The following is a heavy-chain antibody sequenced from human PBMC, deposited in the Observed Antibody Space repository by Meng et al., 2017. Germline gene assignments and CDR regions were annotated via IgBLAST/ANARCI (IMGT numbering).Heavy chain of an antibody. J-gene: IGHJ4*02. CDR2: LIHSFVTA. V-gene: IGHV1-69*06. CDR3: ARVPFYCSGIYFAIVYYFDY. D-gene: IGHD3-10*01. CDR1: ARTISSDA. Sequence: AEAGAEVKKPASSLKLSCNASARTISSDATSWLLQATGQGLELRAGLIHSFVTANYAQKFQGRVTITADKSTSTASMELSSLRSDDMAVYYCARVPFYCSGIYFAIVYYFDYWGQGTLVTVSS.